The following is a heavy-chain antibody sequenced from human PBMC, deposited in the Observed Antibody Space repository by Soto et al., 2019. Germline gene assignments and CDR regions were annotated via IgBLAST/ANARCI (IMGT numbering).Heavy chain of an antibody. V-gene: IGHV3-23*01. CDR1: GFTFSSYA. CDR2: ISGSGGST. Sequence: GGSLRLSCAASGFTFSSYAMSWVRQAPGKGLEWVSAISGSGGSTYYADSVKGRFTISRDNSKNTLYLQMNSLRAEDTAVYYCAKGSGGVGLWPYYFDYWGQGTLVTVSS. CDR3: AKGSGGVGLWPYYFDY. J-gene: IGHJ4*02. D-gene: IGHD3-10*01.